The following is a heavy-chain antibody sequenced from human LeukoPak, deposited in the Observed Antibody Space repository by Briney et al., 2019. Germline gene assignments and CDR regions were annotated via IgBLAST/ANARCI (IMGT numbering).Heavy chain of an antibody. Sequence: GGSLRLSCAASGFTFSSYEMNWVRQAPGKGLEWVSYISSSGSTIYYADSVKGRFTISRDNAKNSLYLQMNSLRAEDTAVYYCARFIPGLGELSLGFDYWGQGTLVTVSS. V-gene: IGHV3-48*03. D-gene: IGHD3-16*02. CDR2: ISSSGSTI. J-gene: IGHJ4*02. CDR3: ARFIPGLGELSLGFDY. CDR1: GFTFSSYE.